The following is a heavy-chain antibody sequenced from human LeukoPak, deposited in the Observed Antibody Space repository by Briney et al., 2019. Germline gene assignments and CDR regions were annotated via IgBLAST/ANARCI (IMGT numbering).Heavy chain of an antibody. D-gene: IGHD1-26*01. CDR2: ISWNSGSI. Sequence: GGSLRLSCAASGFTFDDYAMHWVRQAPGKGLEWVSGISWNSGSIGYADSVKGRFTISRDNAKNSLYLQMNSLRAEDTALYYCAKRNSGSYYAPLDGWGQGTLVTVSS. CDR3: AKRNSGSYYAPLDG. J-gene: IGHJ4*02. V-gene: IGHV3-9*01. CDR1: GFTFDDYA.